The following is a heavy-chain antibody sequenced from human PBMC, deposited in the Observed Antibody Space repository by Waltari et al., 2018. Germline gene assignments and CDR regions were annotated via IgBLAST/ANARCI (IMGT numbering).Heavy chain of an antibody. D-gene: IGHD2-15*01. J-gene: IGHJ4*02. Sequence: QVQLVQSGAEVKKPGASVKVSCKASGYTFTSYAMHWVRQAPGQRLEWMGWINAGNGNTKYSQKFQGRVTITRDTSASTAYMELSSLRSEDTAVYYCARSLGYLVHFDYWGQGTLVTVSS. V-gene: IGHV1-3*01. CDR3: ARSLGYLVHFDY. CDR1: GYTFTSYA. CDR2: INAGNGNT.